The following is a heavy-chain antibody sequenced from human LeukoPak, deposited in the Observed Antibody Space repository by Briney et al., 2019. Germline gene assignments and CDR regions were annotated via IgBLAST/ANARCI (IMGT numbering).Heavy chain of an antibody. Sequence: KSSETLSLTCAVSGGSISGYYWNWIRQPPGKGLEWIGYIYYGGSTNYNPSLKSRVTISVDTSKNQFSLKLSSMTAAGTAVYYCARVESTRAIDYWGQGTLVTVSS. D-gene: IGHD2-2*01. CDR1: GGSISGYY. CDR2: IYYGGST. V-gene: IGHV4-59*01. J-gene: IGHJ4*02. CDR3: ARVESTRAIDY.